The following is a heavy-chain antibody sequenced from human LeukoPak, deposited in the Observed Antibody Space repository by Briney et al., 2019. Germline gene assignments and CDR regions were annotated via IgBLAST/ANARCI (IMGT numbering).Heavy chain of an antibody. J-gene: IGHJ5*02. V-gene: IGHV4-59*12. CDR3: AREGQVAPGNWFDP. CDR2: IYYSDST. Sequence: SETLSLTCTVSGGSLNYYYWSWIRQPPGKVVEWIGGIYYSDSTNYNPSLQSRATISVDTSNNQLSLRMTSVTAADTAVYYCAREGQVAPGNWFDPWGQGTLVTVSS. CDR1: GGSLNYYY. D-gene: IGHD5-12*01.